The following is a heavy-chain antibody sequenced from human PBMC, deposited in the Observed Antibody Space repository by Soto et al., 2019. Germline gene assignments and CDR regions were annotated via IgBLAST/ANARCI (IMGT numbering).Heavy chain of an antibody. CDR1: GYTFTSYG. CDR3: ARAHANYDFWSGYWEYYYYGMDV. CDR2: ISAYNGNT. D-gene: IGHD3-3*01. Sequence: QVQLVQSGAEVKKPGASVKVSCKASGYTFTSYGISWVRQAPGQGLEWMGWISAYNGNTNYAQKLQGRVTMTTDTSTSTADIELRSLRSDDTAVYYCARAHANYDFWSGYWEYYYYGMDVWGHGTKVTVSS. J-gene: IGHJ6*02. V-gene: IGHV1-18*01.